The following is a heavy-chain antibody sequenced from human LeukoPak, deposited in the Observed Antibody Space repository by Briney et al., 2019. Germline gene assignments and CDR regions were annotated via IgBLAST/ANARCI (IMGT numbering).Heavy chain of an antibody. Sequence: GRSMRLSCAASGFTFDDYAMHWVRQAPGNVLEWVSGISTNSGNIGYADSVKGRFTISRDHAKHSPYLQMNRLRTTDTAMSSCAKDRSLATQSVGADYWGQGTLVTVSS. CDR2: ISTNSGNI. J-gene: IGHJ4*02. CDR1: GFTFDDYA. CDR3: AKDRSLATQSVGADY. D-gene: IGHD1-26*01. V-gene: IGHV3-9*01.